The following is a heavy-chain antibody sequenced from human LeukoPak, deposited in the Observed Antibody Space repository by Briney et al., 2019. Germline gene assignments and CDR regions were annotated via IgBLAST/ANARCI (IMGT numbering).Heavy chain of an antibody. CDR2: INSDGSST. D-gene: IGHD2-15*01. CDR3: ARGYCSGGSCYYFDY. Sequence: GGSLRLSCAASGFTFSSYWMHWVRQAPGKGLVWVSRINSDGSSTSYADSVKGRFTIPRDNAKNTLYLQMNSLRAEDTAVYYCARGYCSGGSCYYFDYWGQGTLVTVSS. J-gene: IGHJ4*02. V-gene: IGHV3-74*01. CDR1: GFTFSSYW.